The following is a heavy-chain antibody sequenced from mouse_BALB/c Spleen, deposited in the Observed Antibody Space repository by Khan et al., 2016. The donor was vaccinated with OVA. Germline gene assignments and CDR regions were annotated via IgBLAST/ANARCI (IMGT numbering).Heavy chain of an antibody. CDR2: ISYSGRT. J-gene: IGHJ2*01. V-gene: IGHV3-2*02. D-gene: IGHD1-1*01. Sequence: VQLKQSGPGLVKPSQFLSLTCTVTGYSITSDYAWNWIRQFPGNKLEWMGYISYSGRTSYNPSLKSRISITRDTSKNQFFLQLNSVTTEDTATYYCARSVTITTVVATDFDYWDQGTTLTVSS. CDR3: ARSVTITTVVATDFDY. CDR1: GYSITSDYA.